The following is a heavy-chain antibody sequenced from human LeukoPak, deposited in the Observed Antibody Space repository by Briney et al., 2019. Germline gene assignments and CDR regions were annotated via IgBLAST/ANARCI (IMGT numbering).Heavy chain of an antibody. J-gene: IGHJ3*02. V-gene: IGHV3-23*01. CDR3: AKRGPYEQCAYET. Sequence: GGSLRLSCAASGFTSSNSAMSWVRQAPGKGLEWISTISSTGRATYYTDSVKGRFTISRDNSKNTLSLQMNSLRAEDTAVYYCAKRGPYEQCAYETWGQGTMVTVSS. CDR1: GFTSSNSA. CDR2: ISSTGRAT. D-gene: IGHD3-22*01.